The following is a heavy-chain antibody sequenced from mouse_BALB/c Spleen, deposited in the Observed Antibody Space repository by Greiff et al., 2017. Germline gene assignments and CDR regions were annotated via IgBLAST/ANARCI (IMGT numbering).Heavy chain of an antibody. CDR2: ISYSGST. Sequence: VQLKQSGPGLVKPSQSLSLTCTVTGYSITSDYAWNWIRQFPGNKLEWMGYISYSGSTSYNPSLKSRISITRDTSKNQFFLQLNSVTTEDTATYYCARRDYYGPFAYWGQGTLVTVSA. CDR1: GYSITSDYA. J-gene: IGHJ3*01. CDR3: ARRDYYGPFAY. V-gene: IGHV3-2*02. D-gene: IGHD1-1*01.